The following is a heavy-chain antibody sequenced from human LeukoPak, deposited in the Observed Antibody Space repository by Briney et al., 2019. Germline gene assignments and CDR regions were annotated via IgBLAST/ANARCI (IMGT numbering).Heavy chain of an antibody. CDR2: IKSKTDGGTT. D-gene: IGHD2-21*01. CDR1: GFTLSNAW. J-gene: IGHJ4*02. Sequence: PGGSLRLSCAASGFTLSNAWMSWVRQAPGKGLEWVGRIKSKTDGGTTDYAAPVKGRFTISRDDSKNTLYLQMNSLKTEDTAVYYCTTDTAYCGGDCYYHWGQGTLVTVSS. V-gene: IGHV3-15*01. CDR3: TTDTAYCGGDCYYH.